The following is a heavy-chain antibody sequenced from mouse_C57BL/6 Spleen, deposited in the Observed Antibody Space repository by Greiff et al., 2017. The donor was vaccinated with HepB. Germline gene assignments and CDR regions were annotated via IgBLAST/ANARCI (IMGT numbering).Heavy chain of an antibody. V-gene: IGHV2-2*01. D-gene: IGHD2-2*01. CDR3: ARSMVTTVGYFDY. CDR2: IWSGGST. CDR1: GFSLTSYG. Sequence: VKLVESGPGLVQPSQSLSITCTVSGFSLTSYGVHWVRQSPGKGLEWLGVIWSGGSTDYNAAFISRLSISKDNSKSQVFFKMNSLQADDTAIYYCARSMVTTVGYFDYWGQGTTLTVSS. J-gene: IGHJ2*01.